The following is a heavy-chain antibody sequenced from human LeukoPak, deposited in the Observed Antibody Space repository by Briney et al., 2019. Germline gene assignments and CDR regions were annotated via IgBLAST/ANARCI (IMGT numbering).Heavy chain of an antibody. CDR2: INPNSGVT. V-gene: IGHV1-2*02. CDR1: GYTFTGYY. CDR3: ARDHCVSRGGYEDYGYGMDV. Sequence: GASVKVSCKASGYTFTGYYMQWVRQAPGQGLEWMGWINPNSGVTNYAQKFQGRVTMTRDTSISTAYMELSRLRSDDTAVYFCARDHCVSRGGYEDYGYGMDVWGRGTTVTVSS. D-gene: IGHD6-25*01. J-gene: IGHJ6*02.